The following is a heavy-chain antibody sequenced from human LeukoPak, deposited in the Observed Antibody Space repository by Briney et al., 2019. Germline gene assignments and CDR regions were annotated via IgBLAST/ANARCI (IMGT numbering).Heavy chain of an antibody. Sequence: SETLSLTCTVSGGSISSYYWSWIRQPPGKGLEWIGEINHSGSTNYNPSLKSRVTISVDTSKNQFSLKLSSVTAADTAVYYCARAIAVAGYNWFDPWGQGTLVTVSS. CDR1: GGSISSYY. D-gene: IGHD6-19*01. CDR2: INHSGST. V-gene: IGHV4-34*01. J-gene: IGHJ5*02. CDR3: ARAIAVAGYNWFDP.